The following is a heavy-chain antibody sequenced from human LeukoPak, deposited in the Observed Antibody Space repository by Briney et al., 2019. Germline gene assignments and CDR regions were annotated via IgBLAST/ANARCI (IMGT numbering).Heavy chain of an antibody. Sequence: PGGSLRLSCAASGFTFTSYAMTWVRQAPGKGLEWVSGISGSGGSTYYADSVKGRFTISRDNSKNTLYLQMNSLRAEDTAVYYCAKGPTVALYSYYFDYWGQGTLVTVSS. CDR1: GFTFTSYA. D-gene: IGHD2-21*01. CDR2: ISGSGGST. V-gene: IGHV3-23*01. J-gene: IGHJ4*02. CDR3: AKGPTVALYSYYFDY.